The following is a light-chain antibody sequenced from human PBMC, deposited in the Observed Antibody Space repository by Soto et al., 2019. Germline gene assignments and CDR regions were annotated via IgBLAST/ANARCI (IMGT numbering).Light chain of an antibody. CDR3: HHYET. Sequence: PLTPSPSSLSASVGDRSTITCRASQGISSYLAWYQQKPGKAPKLLIYAASTLQSGVPSRFSGSGSGTEFTLTISRLEPEDFTVYYCHHYETFGQGTKVDIK. V-gene: IGKV1-9*01. CDR1: QGISSY. J-gene: IGKJ1*01. CDR2: AAS.